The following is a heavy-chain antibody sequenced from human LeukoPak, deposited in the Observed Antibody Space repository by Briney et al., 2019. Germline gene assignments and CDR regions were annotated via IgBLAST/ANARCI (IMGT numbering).Heavy chain of an antibody. V-gene: IGHV3-7*03. D-gene: IGHD6-6*01. J-gene: IGHJ3*01. CDR1: GFTFSGFW. CDR3: ARSSYSSSSSV. CDR2: INSDGSEG. Sequence: GGSLRLSCAVSGFTFSGFWMSRSRQAPGKGLEWVASINSDGSEGYYADVVKGRFTISRDNAKNSLYLQINSLRAEDTAVYYCARSSYSSSSSVWGQGTMVTVSS.